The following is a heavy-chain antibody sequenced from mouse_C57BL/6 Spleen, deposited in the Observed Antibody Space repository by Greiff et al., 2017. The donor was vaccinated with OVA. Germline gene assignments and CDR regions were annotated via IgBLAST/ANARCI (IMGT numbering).Heavy chain of an antibody. CDR1: GFSFNTYA. Sequence: EVKLMESGGGLVQPKGSLKLSCAASGFSFNTYAMNWVRQAPGKGLEWVARIRSKSNNYATYYADSVKDRFTISRDDSESMLYLQMNNLKTEDTAMYYCVSHLSFAYWGQGTLVTVSA. CDR3: VSHLSFAY. J-gene: IGHJ3*01. V-gene: IGHV10-1*01. CDR2: IRSKSNNYAT. D-gene: IGHD2-3*01.